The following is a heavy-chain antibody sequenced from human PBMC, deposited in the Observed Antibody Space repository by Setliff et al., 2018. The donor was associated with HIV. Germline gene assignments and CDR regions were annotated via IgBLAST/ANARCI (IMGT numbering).Heavy chain of an antibody. D-gene: IGHD3-22*01. Sequence: ASVKVSCKASGYAFTSYYMHWVRQAPGQGLEWMGIINPSGGSTSYAQKFQGRVTMTRDTSTSTVYMELSSLRSEDTAVYYCARDRMGGYYDSSGYYGAFDIWGQGTMVTV. CDR2: INPSGGST. V-gene: IGHV1-46*01. CDR1: GYAFTSYY. CDR3: ARDRMGGYYDSSGYYGAFDI. J-gene: IGHJ3*02.